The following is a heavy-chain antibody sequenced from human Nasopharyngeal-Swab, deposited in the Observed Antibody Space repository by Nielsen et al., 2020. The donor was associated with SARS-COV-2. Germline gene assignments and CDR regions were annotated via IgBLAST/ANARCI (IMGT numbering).Heavy chain of an antibody. CDR1: GFTFSDYY. CDR2: ISESSTYT. D-gene: IGHD3-10*01. J-gene: IGHJ3*02. V-gene: IGHV3-11*06. CDR3: ARVLLRALGKFGEGYAFDI. Sequence: GESLKISCAASGFTFSDYYMHWFRQAPGKGLEWLSYISESSTYTRYAASVKGRFTISRDNAKNTLYLQMNSLRVEDTAVYYCARVLLRALGKFGEGYAFDIWGQGTMVTVSS.